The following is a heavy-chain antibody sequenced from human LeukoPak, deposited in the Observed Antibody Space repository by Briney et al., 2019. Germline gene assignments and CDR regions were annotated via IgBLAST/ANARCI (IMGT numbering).Heavy chain of an antibody. D-gene: IGHD1-26*01. CDR3: ARELIVVATMIDP. Sequence: GASVKVSCKASGYTFSGYYMHWVRQAPGQGLEWMGWINPNSGGTNYAQKFQGRVTMTRDTSISTAYMELSRLRSDDTAVYYCARELIVVATMIDPWGQGTLVTVSS. CDR2: INPNSGGT. V-gene: IGHV1-2*02. CDR1: GYTFSGYY. J-gene: IGHJ5*02.